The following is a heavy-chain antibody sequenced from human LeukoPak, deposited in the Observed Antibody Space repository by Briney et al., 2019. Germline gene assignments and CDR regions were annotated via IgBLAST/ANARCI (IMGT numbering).Heavy chain of an antibody. D-gene: IGHD3-22*01. CDR1: GFTFDDYA. V-gene: IGHV3-73*01. Sequence: PGGSLRLSCAASGFTFDDYAMHWVRQASGKGLEWVGRIRSKANSYATAYAASAKGRFTISRDDSKNTAYLLMNSLKTEDTAVYYCTRPYYYDSSGYRRNYYGMDVWGQGTTVTVSS. J-gene: IGHJ6*02. CDR2: IRSKANSYAT. CDR3: TRPYYYDSSGYRRNYYGMDV.